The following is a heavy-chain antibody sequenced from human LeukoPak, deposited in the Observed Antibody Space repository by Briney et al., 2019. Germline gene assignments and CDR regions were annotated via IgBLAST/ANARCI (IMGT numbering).Heavy chain of an antibody. D-gene: IGHD4-11*01. CDR2: IDHTGTT. CDR1: DDSITIYY. CDR3: ARGRVSSSTWHSTYYYYFYMDV. V-gene: IGHV4-59*01. Sequence: PSETLSLTCSASDDSITIYYWTWIRQPPGKGLEWIGYIDHTGTTNCNPSLNSRVTISRDTSKNHFSLQLSSVTAADTAVYFCARGRVSSSTWHSTYYYYFYMDVWGKGTTVTVSS. J-gene: IGHJ6*03.